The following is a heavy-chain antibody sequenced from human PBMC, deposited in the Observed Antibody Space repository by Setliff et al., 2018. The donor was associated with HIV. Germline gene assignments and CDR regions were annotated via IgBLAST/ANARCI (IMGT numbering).Heavy chain of an antibody. D-gene: IGHD1-26*01. CDR3: ARVPHRVVGTTTLLYHFDY. CDR1: GGSISSGGYY. J-gene: IGHJ4*02. CDR2: IYYSGST. Sequence: PSETLSLTCTVSGGSISSGGYYWSWIRQHPGKGLEWIGYIYYSGSTYYNPSLKSRVTISGDTSKNQFSLKLSSVTAADTAVYYCARVPHRVVGTTTLLYHFDYWGLGTLVTVSS. V-gene: IGHV4-31*03.